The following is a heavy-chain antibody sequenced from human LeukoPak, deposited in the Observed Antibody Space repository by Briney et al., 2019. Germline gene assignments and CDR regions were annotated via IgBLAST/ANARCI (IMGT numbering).Heavy chain of an antibody. D-gene: IGHD4-17*01. CDR2: IYHSGST. J-gene: IGHJ4*02. CDR1: GYSISSGYY. CDR3: ARDGASWTTGYYFDY. Sequence: SETLSLTCTVSGYSISSGYYWGWIRQPPGKGLEWIGSIYHSGSTYYNPSLKSRVTISVDTSKNQFSLKLSSVTAADTAVYYCARDGASWTTGYYFDYWGQGTLVTVSS. V-gene: IGHV4-38-2*02.